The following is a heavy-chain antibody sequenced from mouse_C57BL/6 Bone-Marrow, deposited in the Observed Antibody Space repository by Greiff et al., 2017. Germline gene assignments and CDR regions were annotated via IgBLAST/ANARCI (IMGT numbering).Heavy chain of an antibody. V-gene: IGHV1-18*01. CDR2: INPNNGGT. D-gene: IGHD6-5*01. J-gene: IGHJ2*01. Sequence: EVQLQQSGPELVKPGASVTIPCKASGYTFTDYNMDWVKQSHGKSLEWIGDINPNNGGTIYNQKFKGKATLTVDKSSSTAYMELRSLTSEDTAVYYCARCLNYVDYWGQGTTLTVSS. CDR3: ARCLNYVDY. CDR1: GYTFTDYN.